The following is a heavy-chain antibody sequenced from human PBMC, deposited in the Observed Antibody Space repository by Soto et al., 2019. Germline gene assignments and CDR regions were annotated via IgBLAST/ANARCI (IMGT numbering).Heavy chain of an antibody. J-gene: IGHJ6*02. D-gene: IGHD3-16*01. Sequence: QVQLVQSGAEVKKPGASVKVSCKTSGYTFTSYGLSWVRQAPGQGLEWMGWINGYTGNTNYALKFQGRVTMTTDTSTNTAYLDLWTLISDDTAVYYCARSWVTGKGGMDVWGQGTTVTVSS. CDR3: ARSWVTGKGGMDV. V-gene: IGHV1-18*01. CDR2: INGYTGNT. CDR1: GYTFTSYG.